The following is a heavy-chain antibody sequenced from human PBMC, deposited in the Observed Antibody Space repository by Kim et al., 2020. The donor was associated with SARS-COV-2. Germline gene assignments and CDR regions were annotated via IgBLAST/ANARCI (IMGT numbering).Heavy chain of an antibody. CDR3: ARDSGQDGGSYDGYDY. D-gene: IGHD1-26*01. CDR2: ISSNGGST. CDR1: GFTFSSYA. V-gene: IGHV3-64*01. Sequence: GGSLRLSCAASGFTFSSYAMHWVRQAPGKGLEYVSAISSNGGSTYYANSVKGRFTISRDNSKNTLYLQMGSLRAEDMAVYYCARDSGQDGGSYDGYDYWGQGTLVTVSS. J-gene: IGHJ4*02.